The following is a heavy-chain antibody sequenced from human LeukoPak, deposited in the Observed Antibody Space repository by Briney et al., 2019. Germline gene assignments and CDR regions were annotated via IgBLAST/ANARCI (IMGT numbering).Heavy chain of an antibody. CDR2: IYPGDSDT. J-gene: IGHJ4*02. Sequence: GESLKISCKGSGYSFTSYWIGWVRQMPGKGLEWMGIIYPGDSDTRYSPSFQGQVTTSADKSISTAYLQWSSLKASDTAMYYCARSPPGYSSGWYPSFVDYWGQGTLVTVSS. CDR3: ARSPPGYSSGWYPSFVDY. CDR1: GYSFTSYW. D-gene: IGHD6-19*01. V-gene: IGHV5-51*01.